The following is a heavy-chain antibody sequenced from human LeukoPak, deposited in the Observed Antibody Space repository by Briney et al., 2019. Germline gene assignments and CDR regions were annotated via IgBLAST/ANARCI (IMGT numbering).Heavy chain of an antibody. Sequence: SQTLSLTCTVSGGSIGSGGYFWTWIRQHPGKGLEWIVYIYHSGSTYYNPSLKSRVTISLDTSKNQFSLKVSSVTAADTAVYYCARADCSSTSCTEDSWFDPWGQGTLVTVSS. CDR3: ARADCSSTSCTEDSWFDP. CDR1: GGSIGSGGYF. J-gene: IGHJ5*02. D-gene: IGHD2-2*01. CDR2: IYHSGST. V-gene: IGHV4-30-4*08.